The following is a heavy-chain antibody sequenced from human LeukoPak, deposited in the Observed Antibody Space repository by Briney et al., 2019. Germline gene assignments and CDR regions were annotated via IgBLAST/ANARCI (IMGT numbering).Heavy chain of an antibody. J-gene: IGHJ4*02. D-gene: IGHD3-3*01. CDR1: GFTFDDYG. CDR2: INWNGGST. CDR3: ASITIFGVASL. Sequence: PGGSLRLSCAASGFTFDDYGMSWVRQAPGKGLEWVSGINWNGGSTGYADSVKGRFTISRDNAKNSLYLQMNSLRAEDTALCYCASITIFGVASLWGQGTLVTVSS. V-gene: IGHV3-20*04.